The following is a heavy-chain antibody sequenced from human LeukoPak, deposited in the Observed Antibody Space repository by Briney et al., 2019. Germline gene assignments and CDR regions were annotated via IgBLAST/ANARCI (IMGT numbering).Heavy chain of an antibody. Sequence: PSQTLSLTCAVSGVSISSGGYSWGWIRQPPGKGLEWIGYIYHSGSTYYNPSLKSRVTISVDRSKNQFSLKLSSVTAADTAVYYCARGYSYGYDYWGQGTLVTVSS. CDR1: GVSISSGGYS. V-gene: IGHV4-30-2*01. CDR3: ARGYSYGYDY. CDR2: IYHSGST. J-gene: IGHJ4*02. D-gene: IGHD5-18*01.